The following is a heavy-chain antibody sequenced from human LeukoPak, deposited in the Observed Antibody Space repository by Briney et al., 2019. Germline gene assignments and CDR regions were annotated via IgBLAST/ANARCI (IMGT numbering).Heavy chain of an antibody. D-gene: IGHD5-12*01. CDR3: AKAHSWLLDY. CDR2: ISWNSGSI. V-gene: IGHV3-9*01. Sequence: PGRSLRLSCAASGFTFDVYAMHWVRQAPGKGLEWVSGISWNSGSIGYAGSVKGRFTISRDNAKNSLYLQMNSLRAEDTALYYCAKAHSWLLDYWGQGTLVTVSS. CDR1: GFTFDVYA. J-gene: IGHJ4*02.